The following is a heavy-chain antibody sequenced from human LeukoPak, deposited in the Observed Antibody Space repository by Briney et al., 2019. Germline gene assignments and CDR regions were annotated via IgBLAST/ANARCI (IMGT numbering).Heavy chain of an antibody. CDR1: GFTFSSYS. J-gene: IGHJ5*02. CDR2: ISSSSSYI. CDR3: ARDLFGLPAATTPPRWFDP. Sequence: PGGSLRLSCAASGFTFSSYSMNWVRQAPGKGLEWVSSISSSSSYIYYADSVKGRFTISRDNAKNSLYLQMNSLRAEDTAVYYCARDLFGLPAATTPPRWFDPWGQGTLVTVSS. D-gene: IGHD2-2*01. V-gene: IGHV3-21*01.